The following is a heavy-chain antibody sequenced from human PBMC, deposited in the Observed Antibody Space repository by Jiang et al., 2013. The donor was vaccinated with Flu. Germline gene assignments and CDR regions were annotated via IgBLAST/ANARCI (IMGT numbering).Heavy chain of an antibody. V-gene: IGHV1-18*01. J-gene: IGHJ3*02. CDR2: ISAYNGNT. CDR1: FTSFG. Sequence: FTSFGISWVRQVPGQGLEWMGWISAYNGNTNYAQKLQGRVTMTTDTSTSTAYMELRSLRSDDTAVYYCARVPGIFYYDSSGLGSGAFDIWGQGTMVTVSS. CDR3: ARVPGIFYYDSSGLGSGAFDI. D-gene: IGHD3-22*01.